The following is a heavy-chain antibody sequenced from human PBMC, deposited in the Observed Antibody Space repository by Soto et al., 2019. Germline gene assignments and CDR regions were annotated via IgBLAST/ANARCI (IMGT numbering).Heavy chain of an antibody. CDR1: GFTFTSSA. Sequence: SVKVSCKASGFTFTSSAMQWVRQARGQRLEWIGWIVVGSGNTNYAQKFQERVTITRDMSTSTAYMELSSLRSEDTAVYYCAADSDDFWSGYYAFDIWGQGTMVTVSS. CDR2: IVVGSGNT. J-gene: IGHJ3*02. CDR3: AADSDDFWSGYYAFDI. V-gene: IGHV1-58*02. D-gene: IGHD3-3*01.